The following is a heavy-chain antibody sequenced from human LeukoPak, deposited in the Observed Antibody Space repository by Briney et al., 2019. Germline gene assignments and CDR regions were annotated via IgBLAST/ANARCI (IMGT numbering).Heavy chain of an antibody. CDR1: GFNFRNYG. D-gene: IGHD2-15*01. J-gene: IGHJ4*02. V-gene: IGHV3-30*02. Sequence: GGSLRLSCAASGFNFRNYGMHWVRQAPGKGLEGVAYTRDDGCKNWYGDSVKGRFTISRDNSKSTLYLQMNSLRGEDTAVYYCANGDCRGGRCSSGAYWGQGTLVTVSS. CDR3: ANGDCRGGRCSSGAY. CDR2: TRDDGCKN.